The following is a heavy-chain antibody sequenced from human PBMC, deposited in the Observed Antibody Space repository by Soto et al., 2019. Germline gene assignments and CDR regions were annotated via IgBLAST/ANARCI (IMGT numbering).Heavy chain of an antibody. D-gene: IGHD3-16*02. CDR3: AKDRGFIDPFDY. J-gene: IGHJ4*02. CDR2: ISGSTSGT. V-gene: IGHV3-23*01. Sequence: VQLLESGGGLVQPGGSLRLSCAASGFAFSSYAMSWVRQAPGKGLEWVSSISGSTSGTYYADAVKGRFTISRDNSNNALYLQMNSLRAEDTAVYCCAKDRGFIDPFDYWGQGALVTVSS. CDR1: GFAFSSYA.